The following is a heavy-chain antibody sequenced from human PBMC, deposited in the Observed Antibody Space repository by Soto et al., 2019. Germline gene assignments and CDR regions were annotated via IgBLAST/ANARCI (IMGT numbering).Heavy chain of an antibody. CDR3: ARQIVVVPAARNYYYYYGMDV. CDR2: IIPIFGTA. J-gene: IGHJ6*02. CDR1: GGTFSSYA. V-gene: IGHV1-69*13. D-gene: IGHD2-2*01. Sequence: SVKVSCKASGGTFSSYAISWVRQAPGQGLEWMGGIIPIFGTANYAQKFQGRVTITADESTSTAYMELSSLRSEDTAVYYCARQIVVVPAARNYYYYYGMDVWGQGTTVTVSS.